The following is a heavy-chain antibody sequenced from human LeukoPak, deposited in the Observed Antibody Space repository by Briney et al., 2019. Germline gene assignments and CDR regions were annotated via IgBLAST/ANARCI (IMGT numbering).Heavy chain of an antibody. Sequence: GGSLGLSCAASGFTFSSYAMSWVRQAPGKGLEWVSAISGSGGSAYYADSVKGRFTISRDNSENTLYLQMNSLIAEDTAVYYCAKTGFQWGYYFYYMDVWGKGTTVTVSS. D-gene: IGHD1-14*01. J-gene: IGHJ6*03. CDR2: ISGSGGSA. CDR3: AKTGFQWGYYFYYMDV. V-gene: IGHV3-23*01. CDR1: GFTFSSYA.